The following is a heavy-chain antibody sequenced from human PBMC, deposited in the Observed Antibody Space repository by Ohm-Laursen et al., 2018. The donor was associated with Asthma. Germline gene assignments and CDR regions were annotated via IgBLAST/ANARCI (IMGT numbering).Heavy chain of an antibody. J-gene: IGHJ4*02. CDR3: ARELYGGGPVYYFDY. CDR1: GGSISSGGYY. Sequence: SQTLSLTCTVSGGSISSGGYYWSWIRQHPGKGLEWIGYIYYSGSTYYNPSLKSRVTISVDTSKNQFSLKLSSVTAADTAVYYCARELYGGGPVYYFDYWGQGTLVTVSS. D-gene: IGHD4-17*01. CDR2: IYYSGST. V-gene: IGHV4-31*03.